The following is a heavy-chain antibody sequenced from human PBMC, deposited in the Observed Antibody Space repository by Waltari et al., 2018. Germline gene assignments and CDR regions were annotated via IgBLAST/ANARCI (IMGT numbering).Heavy chain of an antibody. CDR3: AKEPSGGRFDY. CDR1: GFTFSSYA. CDR2: IYSGGST. Sequence: EVQLLESGGGLVQPGGSLRLSCAASGFTFSSYAMSWVRQAPGKGLEWCSVIYSGGSTDYADSVKGRFTISRDNSKNTLYLQMNSLRAEDTAVYYCAKEPSGGRFDYWGQGTLVTVSS. V-gene: IGHV3-23*03. J-gene: IGHJ4*02. D-gene: IGHD3-10*01.